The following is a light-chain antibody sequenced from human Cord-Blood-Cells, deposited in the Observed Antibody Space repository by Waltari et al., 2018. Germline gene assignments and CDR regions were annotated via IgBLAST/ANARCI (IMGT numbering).Light chain of an antibody. J-gene: IGKJ4*01. CDR1: QSVSSY. V-gene: IGKV3-11*01. CDR2: VAS. CDR3: QQRSNWPT. Sequence: EIVLTQSPATLSLSPGERATLSCRASQSVSSYLAWYQQKPGQAPRLLIYVASNRATGIPARFSGSGSGTDFTLTISSLEPEDFAVYYCQQRSNWPTFGGGTKVEIK.